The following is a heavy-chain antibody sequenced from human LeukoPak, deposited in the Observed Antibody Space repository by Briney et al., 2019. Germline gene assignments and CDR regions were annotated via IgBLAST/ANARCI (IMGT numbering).Heavy chain of an antibody. Sequence: ASVKVSCNASGGTFSSYAISWVRQAPGQGLEWMGGIIPIFGTANYAQKFQGRVTITADESTSTAYMELSSLRSEDTAVYYCALGGVVVPAASSFDIWGQGTMVTVSS. CDR1: GGTFSSYA. D-gene: IGHD2-2*01. CDR2: IIPIFGTA. CDR3: ALGGVVVPAASSFDI. V-gene: IGHV1-69*13. J-gene: IGHJ3*02.